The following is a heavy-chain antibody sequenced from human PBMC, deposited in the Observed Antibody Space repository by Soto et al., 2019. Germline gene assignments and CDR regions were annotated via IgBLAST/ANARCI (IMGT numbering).Heavy chain of an antibody. Sequence: ASVKVSCKASGYTFSSYAFSWVRQAPGQGLEWMGIINPSGGSTSYAQKFQGRVTMTRDTSTSTVYMELSSLRSEDTAVYYCARARGYSYGTFDYWGQGTLVTVSS. CDR2: INPSGGST. CDR1: GYTFSSYA. D-gene: IGHD5-18*01. V-gene: IGHV1-46*01. CDR3: ARARGYSYGTFDY. J-gene: IGHJ4*02.